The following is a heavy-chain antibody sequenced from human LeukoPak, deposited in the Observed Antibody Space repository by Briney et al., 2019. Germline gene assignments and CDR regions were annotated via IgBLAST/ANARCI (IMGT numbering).Heavy chain of an antibody. J-gene: IGHJ6*03. CDR3: ETDLTRITMVRGVMNYYYMDV. V-gene: IGHV4-4*07. CDR1: GGSLSSYY. Sequence: SGSLSLTCTVPGGSLSSYYWCWVRPPAGKGLGWVGRIYISGSTHYNPPLKNRATMSVDTSKNQFSQKLSSVTAADTAVYYCETDLTRITMVRGVMNYYYMDVWGKGTTVTVSS. CDR2: IYISGST. D-gene: IGHD3-10*01.